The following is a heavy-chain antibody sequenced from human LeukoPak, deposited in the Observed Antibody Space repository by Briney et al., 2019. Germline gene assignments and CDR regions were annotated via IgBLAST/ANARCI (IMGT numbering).Heavy chain of an antibody. D-gene: IGHD3-22*01. CDR3: AKGYYDSSGHLDY. Sequence: GGSLGLSCAASAFTFSSYAMSWVRQAPGKGLEWVSAISGSGGGTYYADSVKGRFTISRDNSKNTLYLQMNSLRAEDTAVYYCAKGYYDSSGHLDYWGQGTLVTVSS. CDR2: ISGSGGGT. J-gene: IGHJ4*02. V-gene: IGHV3-23*01. CDR1: AFTFSSYA.